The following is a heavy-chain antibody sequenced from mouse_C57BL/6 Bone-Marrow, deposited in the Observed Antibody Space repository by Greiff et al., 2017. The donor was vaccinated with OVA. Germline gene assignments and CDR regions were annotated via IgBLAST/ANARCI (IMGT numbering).Heavy chain of an antibody. J-gene: IGHJ3*01. D-gene: IGHD4-1*01. Sequence: QVQLQQPGAELVRPGSSVKLSCKASGYTFTSYWMHWVKQRPIQGLEWIGNIDPSDSETHYNQKFKDKATLTVDKSSSTAYMQLSSLTSEDSAVYYCARGAITGKRGFAYWGQGTLVTVSA. CDR3: ARGAITGKRGFAY. V-gene: IGHV1-52*01. CDR2: IDPSDSET. CDR1: GYTFTSYW.